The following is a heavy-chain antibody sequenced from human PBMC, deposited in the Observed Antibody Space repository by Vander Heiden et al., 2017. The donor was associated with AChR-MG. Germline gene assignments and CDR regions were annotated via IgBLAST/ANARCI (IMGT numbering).Heavy chain of an antibody. V-gene: IGHV1-8*01. CDR2: MNPNSGNT. D-gene: IGHD6-25*01. Sequence: QVQLVQSGAEVKKPGASVKVSCKASGYTFTSSDINWVRQATGQGLEWMGWMNPNSGNTGYAQKFQGRVTMTRNTSISTAYMELSSLRSEDTAVYYCARGRRDGNNKPRGGRLHGGFRRDWFDPWGQGTLVTVSS. J-gene: IGHJ5*02. CDR3: ARGRRDGNNKPRGGRLHGGFRRDWFDP. CDR1: GYTFTSSD.